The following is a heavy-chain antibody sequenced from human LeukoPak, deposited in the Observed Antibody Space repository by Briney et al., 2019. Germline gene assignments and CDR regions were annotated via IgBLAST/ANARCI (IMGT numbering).Heavy chain of an antibody. CDR3: ARGASAARNTVFDY. CDR2: IYTSGST. V-gene: IGHV4-4*07. CDR1: GGTISSYY. Sequence: SETLSLTCTASGGTISSYYWRWIRQPAGKGLEWIGRIYTSGSTKYNPSPKSRVTTSVDTSKNRFSLELSSVAAADTAVYCCARGASAARNTVFDYWVQGTLVTVSS. D-gene: IGHD6-6*01. J-gene: IGHJ4*02.